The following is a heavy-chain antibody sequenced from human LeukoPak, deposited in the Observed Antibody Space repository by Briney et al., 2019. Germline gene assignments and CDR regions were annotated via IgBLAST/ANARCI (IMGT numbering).Heavy chain of an antibody. J-gene: IGHJ5*02. CDR2: ISTYNVNT. Sequence: ASVKVSCKASGYTFTSYAIHWVRQAPGQGLEWMGWISTYNVNTNYAQKFQGRVTMTTDTSTSTAYMELRSLRSDDTAVYYCARDVPGSIGTTARFDPWGQGTLVTVSS. V-gene: IGHV1-18*01. CDR3: ARDVPGSIGTTARFDP. CDR1: GYTFTSYA. D-gene: IGHD1-1*01.